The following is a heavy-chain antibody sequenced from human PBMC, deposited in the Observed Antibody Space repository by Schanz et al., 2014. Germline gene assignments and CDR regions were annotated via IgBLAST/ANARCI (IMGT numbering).Heavy chain of an antibody. D-gene: IGHD2-8*01. CDR2: IYYSGST. CDR1: GGSISSSTYY. V-gene: IGHV4-39*01. Sequence: QLQLQESGPGLVKPSETLSLTCTVSGGSISSSTYYWGWIRQPPGKGLEWIGIIYYSGSTYYNTSLRIRVTISVDASKNQFFLKLSSVTAADTAVYYCAKTSVLYPWGYFDYWGQGTLVTVSS. CDR3: AKTSVLYPWGYFDY. J-gene: IGHJ4*02.